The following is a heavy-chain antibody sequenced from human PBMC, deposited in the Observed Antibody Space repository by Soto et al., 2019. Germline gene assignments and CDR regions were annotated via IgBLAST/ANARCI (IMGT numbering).Heavy chain of an antibody. Sequence: GGSLRLSCEASGFTFSDYYMDWVRQAPGKGLEWVGRIRNKANSHTTEYAASAKGRFTVSRDDSKNSLYLQMNSLTTEDTAVYYCARGRNSFKLWGQGTLVTVSS. V-gene: IGHV3-72*01. J-gene: IGHJ4*02. CDR1: GFTFSDYY. CDR2: IRNKANSHTT. D-gene: IGHD2-21*01. CDR3: ARGRNSFKL.